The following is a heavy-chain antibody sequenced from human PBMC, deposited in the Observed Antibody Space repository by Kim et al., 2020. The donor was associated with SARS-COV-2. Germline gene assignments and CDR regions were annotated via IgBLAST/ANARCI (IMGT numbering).Heavy chain of an antibody. V-gene: IGHV3-7*03. CDR3: EAAGY. CDR2: KEDGRER. D-gene: IGHD6-13*01. Sequence: KEDGRERQYVDSVEGRFTVSRDNAKNSLYLEMNGLRFEDTAVYYCEAAGYWGQGTLVTVTS. J-gene: IGHJ4*02.